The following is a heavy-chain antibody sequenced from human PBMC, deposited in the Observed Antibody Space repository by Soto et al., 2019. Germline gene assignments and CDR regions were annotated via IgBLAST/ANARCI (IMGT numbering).Heavy chain of an antibody. CDR2: INHSGST. CDR1: GGSFSGYY. V-gene: IGHV4-34*01. D-gene: IGHD2-2*01. CDR3: ARGVLPISSTSWFDP. J-gene: IGHJ5*02. Sequence: SETLSLTCAVYGGSFSGYYWSWIRQPPGKGLEWIGEINHSGSTNYNPPLKSRVTISVDTSKNQFSLKLSSVTAADTAVYYCARGVLPISSTSWFDPWGQGTLVTVSS.